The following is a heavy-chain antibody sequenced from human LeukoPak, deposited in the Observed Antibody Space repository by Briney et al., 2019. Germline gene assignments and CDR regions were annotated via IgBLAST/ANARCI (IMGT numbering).Heavy chain of an antibody. D-gene: IGHD4-11*01. V-gene: IGHV3-23*01. Sequence: AGGTLRLSCAASGFTFSSYAMTWVRQAPGKGLEWVSSISGSDGTTYYADSVKGRFTISRDTSKNTLYLQMNSLRAQDTAVYYSAKYERPVARGYLDCWGQGTLVTVSP. CDR3: AKYERPVARGYLDC. CDR2: ISGSDGTT. J-gene: IGHJ4*02. CDR1: GFTFSSYA.